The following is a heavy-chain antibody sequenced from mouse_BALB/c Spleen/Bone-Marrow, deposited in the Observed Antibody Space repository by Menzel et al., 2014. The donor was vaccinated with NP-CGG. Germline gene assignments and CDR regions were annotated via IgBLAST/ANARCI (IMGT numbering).Heavy chain of an antibody. CDR2: IRNKAYGYTT. CDR3: ARFPMDY. V-gene: IGHV7-3*02. CDR1: GFTFTGYY. J-gene: IGHJ4*01. Sequence: DVQLVESGGGLVQPGGSLRLSCTTSGFTFTGYYMSWVRQPPGKALEWLAFIRNKAYGYTTEYSASVRGRFTISRDNSQSILYLQMNTLGAEDSATYYCARFPMDYWGQGTSVTVSS.